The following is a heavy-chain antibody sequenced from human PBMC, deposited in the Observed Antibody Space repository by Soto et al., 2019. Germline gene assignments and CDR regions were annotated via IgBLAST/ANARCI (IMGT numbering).Heavy chain of an antibody. D-gene: IGHD1-1*01. J-gene: IGHJ4*02. CDR2: ISAHSGNT. CDR3: ARGRYGDY. CDR1: GYTFTSYG. Sequence: QVHLVQSGAEVKKPGASVKVSCKGSGYTFTSYGITWVRQAPGQGLEGMGWISAHSGNTDYAQKLQGRVTVTRDTSTSTAYMELRSLSSDDTAVYYCARGRYGDYWGQGALVTVSS. V-gene: IGHV1-18*01.